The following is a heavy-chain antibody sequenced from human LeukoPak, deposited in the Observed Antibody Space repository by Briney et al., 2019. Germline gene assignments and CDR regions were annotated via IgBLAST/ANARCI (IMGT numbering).Heavy chain of an antibody. CDR2: ISSSSSYI. J-gene: IGHJ4*02. D-gene: IGHD6-13*01. V-gene: IGHV3-21*01. Sequence: GGSLRLSCAASEFTVSSSYMSWVRQAPGKGLEWVSSISSSSSYIYYADSVKGRFTISRDNAKNSLYLQMNSLRAEDTAVYYCARVGDDIIAAFDYWGRGTLVTVSS. CDR1: EFTVSSSY. CDR3: ARVGDDIIAAFDY.